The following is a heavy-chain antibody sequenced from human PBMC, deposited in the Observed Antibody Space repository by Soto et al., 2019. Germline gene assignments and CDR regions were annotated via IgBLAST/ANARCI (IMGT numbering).Heavy chain of an antibody. CDR2: ISAYNGNT. J-gene: IGHJ5*02. V-gene: IGHV1-18*01. CDR3: ARVRLITMIVVVTYWNGFDT. CDR1: VYSLSSYG. Sequence: ASLNLACKPFVYSLSSYGSSWVRQSPGQGLEWMGWISAYNGNTNYAQKLQVRVTMTTDTSTSTAYMELRSLRSDDTAGYECARVRLITMIVVVTYWNGFDTWGQGILVTVSS. D-gene: IGHD3-22*01.